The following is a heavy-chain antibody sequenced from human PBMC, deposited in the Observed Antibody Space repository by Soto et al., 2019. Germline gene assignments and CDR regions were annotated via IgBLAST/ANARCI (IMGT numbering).Heavy chain of an antibody. CDR2: IEYSGRT. V-gene: IGHV4-39*07. D-gene: IGHD3-22*01. CDR1: GDSISSFSDY. J-gene: IGHJ3*02. CDR3: AREVTYYYDSSGYSVDAFDI. Sequence: PSETLSLTCLVSGDSISSFSDYWAWIRQPPGKGLEWIASIEYSGRTYYNPSLKSRVSISVDTSKNQFSLKLSSVTAADTAVYYCAREVTYYYDSSGYSVDAFDIWGQGTMVTVSS.